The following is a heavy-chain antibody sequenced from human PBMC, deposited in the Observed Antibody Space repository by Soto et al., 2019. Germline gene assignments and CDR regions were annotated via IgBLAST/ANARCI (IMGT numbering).Heavy chain of an antibody. Sequence: LSLTCTVSGVNISSGGYYWSWIRQSPGKGLEWIGYIFYSGYNYYNPSLKSRLSMSVDTSKNQFSLRLTSVTAADTAVYFCARLNPIVVVPTPMGWFDPWGQGTLVTVSS. V-gene: IGHV4-31*03. CDR3: ARLNPIVVVPTPMGWFDP. CDR1: GVNISSGGYY. J-gene: IGHJ5*02. D-gene: IGHD2-2*01. CDR2: IFYSGYN.